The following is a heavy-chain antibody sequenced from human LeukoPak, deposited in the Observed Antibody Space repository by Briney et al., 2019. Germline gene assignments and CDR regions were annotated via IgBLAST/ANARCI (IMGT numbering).Heavy chain of an antibody. CDR2: ISSSSSTI. CDR3: ARGDLLLWFGELLSGYFQH. CDR1: GFTFSSYS. V-gene: IGHV3-48*01. Sequence: PGGSLSLSCAASGFTFSSYSMNWVRQAPGKGLEWVSYISSSSSTICYADSVKGRFTISRDNAKNSLYLQMNSLRAEDTAVYYCARGDLLLWFGELLSGYFQHWGQGTLVTVSS. J-gene: IGHJ1*01. D-gene: IGHD3-10*01.